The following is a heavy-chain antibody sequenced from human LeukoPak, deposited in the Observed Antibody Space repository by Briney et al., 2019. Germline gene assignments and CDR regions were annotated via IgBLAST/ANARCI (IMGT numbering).Heavy chain of an antibody. D-gene: IGHD3-22*01. CDR2: ISYDGSNK. Sequence: GGSLRLSCAASGFTFSSYAMHWVRQAPGKGLEWVAVISYDGSNKYYADSVKGRFTISRDNSKNTLYLQMNSLRAEDTAVYYCARDDSSGYPYYYYGMDVWGQGTTVTVSS. CDR1: GFTFSSYA. CDR3: ARDDSSGYPYYYYGMDV. J-gene: IGHJ6*02. V-gene: IGHV3-30-3*01.